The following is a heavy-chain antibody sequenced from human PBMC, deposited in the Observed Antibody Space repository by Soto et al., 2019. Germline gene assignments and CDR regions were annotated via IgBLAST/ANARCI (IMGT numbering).Heavy chain of an antibody. J-gene: IGHJ3*02. CDR3: AKSWDYGDYVDTYQDI. Sequence: PGGSLRLSCAASGFTFSSYGMHWVRQAPGKGLEWVAVISYDGSNKYYADSVKGRFTISRDNSKNTLYLQMNSLRAEDTAVYYCAKSWDYGDYVDTYQDIWGQGTMVTVSS. D-gene: IGHD4-17*01. CDR2: ISYDGSNK. CDR1: GFTFSSYG. V-gene: IGHV3-30*18.